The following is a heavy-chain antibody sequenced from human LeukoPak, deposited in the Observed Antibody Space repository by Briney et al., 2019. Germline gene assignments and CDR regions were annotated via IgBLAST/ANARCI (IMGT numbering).Heavy chain of an antibody. J-gene: IGHJ3*02. CDR1: GFTFSSYA. V-gene: IGHV3-30*04. Sequence: GGSLRLSCAASGFTFSSYAMHWVRQAPGKGLEWVAVISYDGSNKYYADSVKGRFTISRDNSKNTLYLQMNSLRAEDTAVYYCARDLPLRYFDWLRATMSGAFDIWGQGTMVTVSS. CDR2: ISYDGSNK. CDR3: ARDLPLRYFDWLRATMSGAFDI. D-gene: IGHD3-9*01.